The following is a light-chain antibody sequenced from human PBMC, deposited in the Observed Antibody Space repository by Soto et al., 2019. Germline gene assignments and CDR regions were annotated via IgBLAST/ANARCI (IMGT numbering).Light chain of an antibody. Sequence: DIQMTQSPSSVSASVGDRVTITCRTSQGISRRLAWYQQKPGKGPKLQIYPPSSLQRGLPSRFSVSGSGKDFTLTISSLLPEDFETYYCQQAHSFPLSCGQGTKVEI. CDR1: QGISRR. CDR2: PPS. J-gene: IGKJ1*01. CDR3: QQAHSFPLS. V-gene: IGKV1-12*01.